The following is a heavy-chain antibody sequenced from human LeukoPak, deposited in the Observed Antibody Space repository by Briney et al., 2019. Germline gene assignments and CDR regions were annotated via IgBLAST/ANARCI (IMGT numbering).Heavy chain of an antibody. V-gene: IGHV3-30-3*01. CDR2: ISYDGSNK. CDR3: ARELYSSPPLIYYYGMDV. Sequence: GGSLRLSCAASGFTFSSYAMHWVRQAPGKGLEWVAVISYDGSNKYYADSVKGRFTISRDNSKNTLYLQMNSLRAEDTAVYYCARELYSSPPLIYYYGMDVWGQGTTVTVSS. CDR1: GFTFSSYA. D-gene: IGHD6-13*01. J-gene: IGHJ6*02.